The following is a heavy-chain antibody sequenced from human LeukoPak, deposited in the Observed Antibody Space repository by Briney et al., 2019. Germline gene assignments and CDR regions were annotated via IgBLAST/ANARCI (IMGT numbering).Heavy chain of an antibody. J-gene: IGHJ4*02. V-gene: IGHV4-31*03. D-gene: IGHD7-27*01. CDR1: GDSVSRDDYF. CDR3: ARGHTGQTGDNDQFDS. CDR2: MFYGGRT. Sequence: SETLSLTCTVSGDSVSRDDYFWSWIRQHPGKGLESIVYMFYGGRTYYNPSLKSRVTISVDTSKNQFSLKMSSVTAADTAVYYCARGHTGQTGDNDQFDSWGQGTLVTVSS.